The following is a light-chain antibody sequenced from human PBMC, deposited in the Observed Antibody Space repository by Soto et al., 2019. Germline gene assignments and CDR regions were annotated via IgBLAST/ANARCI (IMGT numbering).Light chain of an antibody. Sequence: QSVLTQPASVSGSPGRSITISCTGTSSDVGVYDYVSWYQHHPGKAPKFLLYEVSNRPSGVSNRFSGSKSGNTASLTISGLQAEDEADYYCSSYTTRSTYVFGTGNKVTVL. CDR2: EVS. J-gene: IGLJ1*01. V-gene: IGLV2-14*01. CDR3: SSYTTRSTYV. CDR1: SSDVGVYDY.